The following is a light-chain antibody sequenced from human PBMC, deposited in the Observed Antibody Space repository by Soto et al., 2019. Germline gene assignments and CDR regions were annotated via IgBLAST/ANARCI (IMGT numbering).Light chain of an antibody. CDR3: QQYGSSPRT. Sequence: EILLTQSPATLSLSPGERATLSCMASQSVSSYLAWYQQKPGQAPRLLIYGASSRATGIPDRFSGSGSGTDFTLTISRLEPEDFAVYYCQQYGSSPRTFGQGTKVDIK. CDR2: GAS. V-gene: IGKV3-20*01. J-gene: IGKJ1*01. CDR1: QSVSSY.